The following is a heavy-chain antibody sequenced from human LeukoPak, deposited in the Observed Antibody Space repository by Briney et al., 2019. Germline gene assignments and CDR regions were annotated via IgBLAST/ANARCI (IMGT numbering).Heavy chain of an antibody. CDR2: IYYSGST. CDR1: GGSISSYY. J-gene: IGHJ6*03. Sequence: PSETLSLTCTVSGGSISSYYWSWIRQPPGKGLEWIGDIYYSGSTNYNPSLKSRVTISVDTSKNQFSLKLSCVTAADTAVYYCARAVPECGVVSTGRRWEYYYYYTEVWGKGTTVTVSS. V-gene: IGHV4-59*13. D-gene: IGHD3-3*01. CDR3: ARAVPECGVVSTGRRWEYYYYYTEV.